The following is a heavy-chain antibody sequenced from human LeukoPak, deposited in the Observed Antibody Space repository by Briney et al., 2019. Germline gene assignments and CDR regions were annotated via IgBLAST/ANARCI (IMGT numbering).Heavy chain of an antibody. CDR2: IYYSGST. D-gene: IGHD3-22*01. CDR1: GGSISSYY. Sequence: PSETLSLTCTVSGGSISSYYWSWIRQPPGKGLEWIGYIYYSGSTNYNPSLKSRVTISVDTSKNQLSLKLSSVTAADTAVYYCARFTYYYDSSGYYSVFDYWGQGTLVTVSS. CDR3: ARFTYYYDSSGYYSVFDY. J-gene: IGHJ4*02. V-gene: IGHV4-59*01.